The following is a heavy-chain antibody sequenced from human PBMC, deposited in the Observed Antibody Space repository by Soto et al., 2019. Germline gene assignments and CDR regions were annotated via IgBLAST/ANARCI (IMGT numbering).Heavy chain of an antibody. V-gene: IGHV4-59*01. CDR3: ARDLGYSSSSLVWFDP. CDR1: GGSISSYS. J-gene: IGHJ5*02. CDR2: INYSGRT. D-gene: IGHD6-6*01. Sequence: QVQLQESGPGLVKPSETLSLTCTVSGGSISSYSWSWIRQPPGKGLERIGHINYSGRTNYNPSLMSRVTISLDMFKNQSSLKLSSVTAADTAILYCARDLGYSSSSLVWFDPWGHGTLVTVSS.